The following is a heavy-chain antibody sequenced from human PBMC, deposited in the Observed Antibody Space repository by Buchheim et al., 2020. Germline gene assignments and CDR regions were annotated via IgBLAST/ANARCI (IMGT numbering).Heavy chain of an antibody. J-gene: IGHJ4*02. V-gene: IGHV3-48*03. D-gene: IGHD3-3*01. Sequence: EVHLVESGGGLVQVGGSLRLSCAASGFTFSGYEMNWVRQAPGRGPEWLSYINNDGSVTYYADSVKGRFSMSRDNARSSLYLQMNSLRVEDTAIYYCASDLHPIGIRFESWGQGTL. CDR2: INNDGSVT. CDR1: GFTFSGYE. CDR3: ASDLHPIGIRFES.